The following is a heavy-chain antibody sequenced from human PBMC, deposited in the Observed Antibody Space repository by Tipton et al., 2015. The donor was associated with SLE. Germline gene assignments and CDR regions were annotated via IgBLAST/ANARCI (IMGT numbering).Heavy chain of an antibody. J-gene: IGHJ4*02. CDR3: AREEEQWLAIDY. D-gene: IGHD6-19*01. CDR1: GFIFSNYY. V-gene: IGHV3-69-1*02. CDR2: LRNSA. Sequence: SLRLSCAASGFIFSNYYMTWVRQAPGKGLECISYLRNSAYYADSVKGRFTISRDNAQNSLYLQMNSLRVEDTAFYYCAREEEQWLAIDYWGQGTLVTVSS.